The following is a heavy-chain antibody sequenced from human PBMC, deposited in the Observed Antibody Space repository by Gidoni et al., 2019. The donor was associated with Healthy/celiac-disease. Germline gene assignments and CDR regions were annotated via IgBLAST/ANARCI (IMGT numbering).Heavy chain of an antibody. D-gene: IGHD5-18*01. CDR1: GFPFDDYA. CDR2: ISWNSGSI. V-gene: IGHV3-9*01. CDR3: AFLERGYSYGYTRDY. J-gene: IGHJ4*02. Sequence: EVQLVESGGGLVQPGRSLRLSCAASGFPFDDYAMHWVRQAPGKGLEWVSGISWNSGSIGYADSVKGRFTISRDNAKNSLYLQMNSLRAEDTALYYCAFLERGYSYGYTRDYWGQGTLVTVSS.